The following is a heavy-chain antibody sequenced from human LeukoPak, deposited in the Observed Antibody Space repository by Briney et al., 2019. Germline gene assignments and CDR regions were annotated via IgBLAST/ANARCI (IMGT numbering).Heavy chain of an antibody. D-gene: IGHD3-10*01. CDR2: IYPGDSET. CDR3: ARGGLRYSYGSGLDY. CDR1: GYSFTSYW. J-gene: IGHJ4*02. V-gene: IGHV5-51*01. Sequence: GESLKISCEGSGYSFTSYWIGWVRQMPGKGLEWMGIIYPGDSETKYSPSFQGQVTISAAKSITTAYLQWSSLKASDTAMYYCARGGLRYSYGSGLDYWGQGTLVTVSS.